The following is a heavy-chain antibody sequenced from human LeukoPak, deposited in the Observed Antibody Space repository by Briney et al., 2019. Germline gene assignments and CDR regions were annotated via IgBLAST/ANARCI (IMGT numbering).Heavy chain of an antibody. V-gene: IGHV4-59*01. Sequence: SETLSLTCTVSGGSISSYYWSWIRQPPGKGLEWLGYIYYSGSTNYNPSLKSRVTISVDTSKNQFSLKLSSVTAADTAVYYCARSSSTLKPHDYWGQGILVTVSS. CDR2: IYYSGST. CDR3: ARSSSTLKPHDY. J-gene: IGHJ4*02. D-gene: IGHD2-2*01. CDR1: GGSISSYY.